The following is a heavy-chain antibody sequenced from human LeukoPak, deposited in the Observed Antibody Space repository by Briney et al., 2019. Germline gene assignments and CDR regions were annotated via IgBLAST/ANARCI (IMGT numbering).Heavy chain of an antibody. CDR3: AHDAFDI. CDR2: MKHDGTEK. V-gene: IGHV3-7*01. Sequence: GGSLRLSCAVSGLTFSKYWMSWVRQAPGKGLEWVANMKHDGTEKNYVDSVKGRFSISRDNVKNSLYLQMNSLRVEDTAVYYCAHDAFDIWGQGTMVTVSS. J-gene: IGHJ3*02. CDR1: GLTFSKYW.